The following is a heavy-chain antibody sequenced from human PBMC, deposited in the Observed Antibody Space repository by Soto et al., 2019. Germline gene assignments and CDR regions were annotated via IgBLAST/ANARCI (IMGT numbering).Heavy chain of an antibody. CDR1: GFTFSSYA. CDR2: ISGSVGST. CDR3: AKVHIAVAGKYFDY. D-gene: IGHD6-19*01. Sequence: GGSLRLSCAASGFTFSSYAMSWARQAPGKGLEWVSAISGSVGSTYYADSVKGRFTISRDNSKNTLYLQMNSLRAEDTAVYYCAKVHIAVAGKYFDYWGQGTPVTVSS. J-gene: IGHJ4*02. V-gene: IGHV3-23*01.